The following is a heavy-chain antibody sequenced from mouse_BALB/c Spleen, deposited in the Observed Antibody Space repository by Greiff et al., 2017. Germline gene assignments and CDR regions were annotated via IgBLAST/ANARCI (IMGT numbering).Heavy chain of an antibody. CDR3: ARIGRTYLDSYAMDY. J-gene: IGHJ4*01. CDR2: IWWNDKK. CDR1: GFSLSPYGIG. V-gene: IGHV8-11*01. Sequence: QVTLKVSGPGILQPSQTLSLTCSFSGFSLSPYGIGVGWIRQPSGKGLEWLAHIWWNDKKYSNTALKSRLTISKDTSNNQVFLKIASVDTADTATYNCARIGRTYLDSYAMDYWGQGTAVTVSS. D-gene: IGHD5-1*01.